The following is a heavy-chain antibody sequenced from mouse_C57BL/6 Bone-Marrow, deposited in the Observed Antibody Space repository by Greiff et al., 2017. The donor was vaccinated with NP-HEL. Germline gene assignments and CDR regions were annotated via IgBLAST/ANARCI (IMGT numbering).Heavy chain of an antibody. V-gene: IGHV2-3*01. J-gene: IGHJ3*01. CDR1: GFSLTSYG. CDR2: IWGDGST. CDR3: ASYYYGSSYGAY. D-gene: IGHD1-1*01. Sequence: QVQLTASGPGLVAPSPCLSISCTVSGFSLTSYGVRWVRQPPGQGLEWLGVIWGDGSTNYHSALISRLSISKDNSKSQVFLKLNSLQTDDTATYYCASYYYGSSYGAYWGQGTLVTVSA.